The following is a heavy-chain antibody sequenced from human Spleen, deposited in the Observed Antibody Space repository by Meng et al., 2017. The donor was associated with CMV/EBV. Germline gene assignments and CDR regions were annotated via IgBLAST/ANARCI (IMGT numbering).Heavy chain of an antibody. D-gene: IGHD1-26*01. CDR3: AREEEWELYYYYGMDV. V-gene: IGHV3-48*03. CDR2: ISSSGSTI. Sequence: GGSLRLSCAASGFTFSSYEMNWVRQAPGKGLEWVSYISSSGSTIYYADSVKGRFTISRDNSKNTLYLQMNSLRAEDTAVYYCAREEEWELYYYYGMDVWGQGTTVTVSS. CDR1: GFTFSSYE. J-gene: IGHJ6*02.